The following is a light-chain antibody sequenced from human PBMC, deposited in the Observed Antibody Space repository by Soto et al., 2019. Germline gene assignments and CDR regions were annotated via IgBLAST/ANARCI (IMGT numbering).Light chain of an antibody. CDR2: DVG. CDR1: SSDVGGYNY. V-gene: IGLV2-14*01. J-gene: IGLJ1*01. CDR3: SSYTSSSTRV. Sequence: QSVLTQPASVSGSPGQSIAISCTGTSSDVGGYNYVSWYQQHPGKAPKLMIYDVGNRPSGVSNRFSGSKSGNTASLTISGLQADDEADYYCSSYTSSSTRVFGTGTRSPS.